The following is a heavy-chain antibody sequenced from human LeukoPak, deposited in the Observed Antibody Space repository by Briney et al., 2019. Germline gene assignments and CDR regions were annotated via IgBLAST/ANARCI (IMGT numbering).Heavy chain of an antibody. CDR1: GGSISNYY. CDR2: IYYSGST. J-gene: IGHJ3*02. D-gene: IGHD2-2*01. V-gene: IGHV4-59*01. CDR3: GRYLKPSALSVFDI. Sequence: SETLSLTCTVSGGSISNYYWSWIRQSPGKGLEWIGYIYYSGSTNYNPSLKSRVTISVDTSKNQFSLKLSSVTAADTAVYYCGRYLKPSALSVFDIWGQGTMVTVSS.